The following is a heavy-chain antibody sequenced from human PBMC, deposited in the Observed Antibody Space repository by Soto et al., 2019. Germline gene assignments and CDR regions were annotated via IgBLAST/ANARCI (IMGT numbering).Heavy chain of an antibody. Sequence: GGSLRLSCAASGFTFSSYGMHWVRQAPGKGLEWVAVIWYDGSNKYYADSVKGRFTISRDNSKNTLYLQMNSLRAEDTAVYYRARANFLPTYYYYMDVWGKGTTVTVSS. CDR2: IWYDGSNK. CDR3: ARANFLPTYYYYMDV. CDR1: GFTFSSYG. V-gene: IGHV3-33*01. D-gene: IGHD7-27*01. J-gene: IGHJ6*03.